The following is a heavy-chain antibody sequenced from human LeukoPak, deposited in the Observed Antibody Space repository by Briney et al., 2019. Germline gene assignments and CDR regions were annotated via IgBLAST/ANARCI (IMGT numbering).Heavy chain of an antibody. V-gene: IGHV1-3*01. CDR3: GKSAPSGFDP. CDR2: INAGNGDA. J-gene: IGHJ5*02. Sequence: EASVTVSFTASGYTFTTYAIHWVRQAPGRSLEWMGRINAGNGDAKYSQNFHDRITITRDTSASTVYMELTSLRSEDTAVYYCGKSAPSGFDPWGQGTLVTVSS. CDR1: GYTFTTYA.